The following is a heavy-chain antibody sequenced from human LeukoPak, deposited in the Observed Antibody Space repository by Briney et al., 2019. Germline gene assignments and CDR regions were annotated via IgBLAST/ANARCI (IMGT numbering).Heavy chain of an antibody. V-gene: IGHV4-59*01. CDR2: IYYSGST. CDR3: ARSHSSSWPGVSWFDP. CDR1: GGSISSYH. Sequence: SETLSLTCTVSGGSISSYHWSWIRQPPGKGLEWIGYIYYSGSTNYNPSLKSRVTISVDTSKNQFSLKLSSVTAADTAVYYCARSHSSSWPGVSWFDPWGQGTLVTVSS. J-gene: IGHJ5*02. D-gene: IGHD6-13*01.